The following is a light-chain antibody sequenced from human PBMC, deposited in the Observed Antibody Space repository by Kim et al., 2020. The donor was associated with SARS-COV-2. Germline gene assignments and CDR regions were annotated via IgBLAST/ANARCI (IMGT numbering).Light chain of an antibody. J-gene: IGLJ2*01. Sequence: QSALTQPPSVSGAPGQRVTISCTGSSSNMGSGNDVHWYQQLPERAPKLLIYANTNRPSGVPERFSGSKSGTSASLAITGLQAEDEADYYCQSFDSSLYVVFGGGTQLTVL. V-gene: IGLV1-40*01. CDR3: QSFDSSLYVV. CDR2: ANT. CDR1: SSNMGSGND.